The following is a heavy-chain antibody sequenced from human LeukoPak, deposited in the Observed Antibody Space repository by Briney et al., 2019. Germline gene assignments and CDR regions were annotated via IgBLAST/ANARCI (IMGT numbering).Heavy chain of an antibody. CDR3: ARVGYGSGSPFDY. CDR2: ISSSSSYT. CDR1: GFTFSDYY. J-gene: IGHJ4*02. V-gene: IGHV3-11*05. D-gene: IGHD3-10*01. Sequence: GGSLRLSCAASGFTFSDYYMSWIRQAPGKGLEWVSYISSSSSYTNYADSVKGRFTISRDNAKNSLYLQMNSLRAEDTAVYYCARVGYGSGSPFDYWGQGTLVTVSS.